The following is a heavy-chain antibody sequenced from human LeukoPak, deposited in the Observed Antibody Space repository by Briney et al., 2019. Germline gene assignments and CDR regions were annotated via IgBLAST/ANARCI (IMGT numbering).Heavy chain of an antibody. D-gene: IGHD5-24*01. CDR3: ARNPRDMAPGYYYYYGMDV. CDR2: IIPIFGTA. Sequence: GASVKVSRKASGGTFSSYAISWVRQAPGQGLEWMGGIIPIFGTANYAQKFQGRVTITADESTSTAYMELSSLRSEDTAVYYCARNPRDMAPGYYYYYGMDVWGQGTTVTVSS. V-gene: IGHV1-69*13. CDR1: GGTFSSYA. J-gene: IGHJ6*02.